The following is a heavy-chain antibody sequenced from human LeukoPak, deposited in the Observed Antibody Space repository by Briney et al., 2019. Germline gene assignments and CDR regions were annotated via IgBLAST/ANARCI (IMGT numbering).Heavy chain of an antibody. CDR2: ISGSDANT. V-gene: IGHV3-23*01. CDR3: AKDFYYYDSSGNFDY. CDR1: GFTFSSYA. D-gene: IGHD3-22*01. Sequence: GGSLRLSCAASGFTFSSYAMSWVRQAPGKGLEWVSTISGSDANTYYADSVKGRFTISRDNSKNTLYLQMNSLRAEDTAVYYCAKDFYYYDSSGNFDYWGQGTLVTVSS. J-gene: IGHJ4*02.